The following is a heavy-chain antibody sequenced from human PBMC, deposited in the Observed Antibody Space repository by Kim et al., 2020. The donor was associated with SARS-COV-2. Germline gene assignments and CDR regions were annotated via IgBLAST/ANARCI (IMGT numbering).Heavy chain of an antibody. D-gene: IGHD3-10*01. Sequence: PSFQGHVTISADKSISTAYLQWSSLKASDTAMYYCARRLTMVRGVNWFDPWGQGTLVTVSS. J-gene: IGHJ5*02. CDR3: ARRLTMVRGVNWFDP. V-gene: IGHV5-10-1*01.